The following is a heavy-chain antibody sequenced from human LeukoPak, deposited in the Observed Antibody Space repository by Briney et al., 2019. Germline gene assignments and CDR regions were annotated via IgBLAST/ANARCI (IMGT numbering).Heavy chain of an antibody. V-gene: IGHV5-51*01. CDR1: GYTFSTSW. Sequence: GESLKVSCKGSGYTFSTSWIGWVRQMPGKGLEWMGIIYPSDSDTSYSPSFEGQVTISTDKSISTAYLQWSSLKASDTAIYYCARLYGSYFNYWGQGTLVTVSS. D-gene: IGHD3-10*01. J-gene: IGHJ4*02. CDR2: IYPSDSDT. CDR3: ARLYGSYFNY.